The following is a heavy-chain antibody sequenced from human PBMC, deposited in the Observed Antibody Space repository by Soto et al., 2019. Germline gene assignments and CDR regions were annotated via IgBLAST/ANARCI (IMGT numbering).Heavy chain of an antibody. D-gene: IGHD3-22*01. CDR2: IYYSGST. Sequence: PAGKGLEWIGSIYYSGSTYSNPSLKSRVTISVDTSKNQFSLKLSSVTAADTAVYSCARRHYYDSGGLDLWGQPTLVT. CDR3: ARRHYYDSGGLDL. J-gene: IGHJ5*02. V-gene: IGHV4-39*01.